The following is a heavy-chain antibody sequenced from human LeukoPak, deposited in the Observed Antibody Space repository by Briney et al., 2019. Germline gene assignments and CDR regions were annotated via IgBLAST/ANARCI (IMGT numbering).Heavy chain of an antibody. CDR1: GGTFSSYA. CDR3: ARGGVGDSGSYPY. Sequence: SVKVSCKASGGTFSSYAISWVRQAPGQGLEWMGGIIPIFETPTYAQKFHGRVTITADESTSTAYMELSSLRSEDTAVYYCARGGVGDSGSYPYWGQGALVIVSS. D-gene: IGHD3-10*01. V-gene: IGHV1-69*13. CDR2: IIPIFETP. J-gene: IGHJ4*02.